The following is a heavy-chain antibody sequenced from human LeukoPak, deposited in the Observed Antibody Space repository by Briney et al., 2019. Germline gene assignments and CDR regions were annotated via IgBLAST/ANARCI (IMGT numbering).Heavy chain of an antibody. D-gene: IGHD3-3*01. CDR3: TRDYDFWSGYRPRYFQH. CDR2: IRSKAYGGTT. Sequence: PGGSLRLSCTASGFTFRDYAMSWFRQAPGKGLEWVGFIRSKAYGGTTEYAASVKGRFTISRDDSKSIAYLQMNSLKTEDTAVYYCTRDYDFWSGYRPRYFQHWGQGTLVTVSS. J-gene: IGHJ1*01. CDR1: GFTFRDYA. V-gene: IGHV3-49*03.